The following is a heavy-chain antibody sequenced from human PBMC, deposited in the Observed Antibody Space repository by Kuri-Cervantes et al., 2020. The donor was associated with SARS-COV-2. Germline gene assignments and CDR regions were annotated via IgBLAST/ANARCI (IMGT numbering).Heavy chain of an antibody. CDR1: GFTVNSKH. Sequence: GSLRLSCAISGFTVNSKHMSWVRQPPGKGLEWIGYIYYSGSTNYNPSLKSRVTISVDTSKNQFSLKLSSVTAADTAVYCCARADSNKYYYGMDVWGQGTTVTVSS. J-gene: IGHJ6*02. V-gene: IGHV4-59*02. CDR2: IYYSGST. CDR3: ARADSNKYYYGMDV. D-gene: IGHD4-11*01.